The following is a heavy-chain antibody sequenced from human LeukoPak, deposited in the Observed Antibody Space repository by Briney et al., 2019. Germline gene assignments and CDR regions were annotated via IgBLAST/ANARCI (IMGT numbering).Heavy chain of an antibody. CDR1: EFTFRDYY. J-gene: IGHJ5*02. CDR2: ISSSGSTI. CDR3: ARVGTTSDIVVDNWFDP. Sequence: GPSLRISCAAPEFTFRDYYMSWIRQAPGKGLEWVSYISSSGSTIYYADSVKGRFTISRDNAKNSLYLQMNSLRAEDTAVYYCARVGTTSDIVVDNWFDPWGQGTLVTVSS. D-gene: IGHD2-2*01. V-gene: IGHV3-11*01.